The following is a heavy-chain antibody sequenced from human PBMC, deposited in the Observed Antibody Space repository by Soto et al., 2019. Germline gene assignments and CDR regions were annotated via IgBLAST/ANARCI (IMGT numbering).Heavy chain of an antibody. D-gene: IGHD3-9*01. CDR1: GASISSGSHY. J-gene: IGHJ5*02. Sequence: LQLQQSGPGLVKPSATLSLTCTVSGASISSGSHYWAWIRQPPGKGLEWIGTFYNSGTTFYNPSLRSRVTLSADTSQSLLSLKLSSVTAADTALYYCVADISSHWFLDWGQGTLVIVSS. CDR3: VADISSHWFLD. V-gene: IGHV4-39*02. CDR2: FYNSGTT.